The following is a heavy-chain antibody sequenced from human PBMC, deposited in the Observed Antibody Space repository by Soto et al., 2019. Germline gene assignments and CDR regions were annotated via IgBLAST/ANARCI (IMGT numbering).Heavy chain of an antibody. Sequence: EVQLLESGGGLVQPGGSLRLSCAASGFTFSSYAMSWVRQAPGKGLEWVSAISGSGGSTYYADSVKGRFTISRDNSKNTLYLQMNSLKTEDTAVYYCTRPGIQLWLERFDYWGQGTLVTVSS. J-gene: IGHJ4*02. CDR1: GFTFSSYA. CDR2: ISGSGGST. V-gene: IGHV3-23*01. D-gene: IGHD5-18*01. CDR3: TRPGIQLWLERFDY.